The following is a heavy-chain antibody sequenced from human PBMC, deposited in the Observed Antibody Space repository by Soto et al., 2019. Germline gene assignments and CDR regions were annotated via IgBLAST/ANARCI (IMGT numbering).Heavy chain of an antibody. V-gene: IGHV3-23*01. J-gene: IGHJ4*02. Sequence: GSQRLSCAASGFTFSSYGMSWVRQAPGKGLEWVSAISGSGGSTYYADSVKGRFTISRDNSKNTLYLQMNSLRAEDTAVYYCAKGPLLRLGFIGYWGQGTLVTVSS. CDR1: GFTFSSYG. CDR2: ISGSGGST. D-gene: IGHD3-16*01. CDR3: AKGPLLRLGFIGY.